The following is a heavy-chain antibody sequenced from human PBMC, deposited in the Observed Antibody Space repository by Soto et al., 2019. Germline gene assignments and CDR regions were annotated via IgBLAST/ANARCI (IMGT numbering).Heavy chain of an antibody. J-gene: IGHJ6*02. CDR3: ARVRRYSGYIVLVPAAIGYGMDV. V-gene: IGHV1-69*12. CDR1: GGTFSSYA. D-gene: IGHD2-2*01. CDR2: IMPIFGAA. Sequence: QVQLVQSGAEVKKPGSSVKVSCKTSGGTFSSYAISWVRQSPGQGLEWMGGIMPIFGAANYAQKFQGRGTVNADESTSTAYMELSSLRSEDTAVYYCARVRRYSGYIVLVPAAIGYGMDVWGQGTTVSVSS.